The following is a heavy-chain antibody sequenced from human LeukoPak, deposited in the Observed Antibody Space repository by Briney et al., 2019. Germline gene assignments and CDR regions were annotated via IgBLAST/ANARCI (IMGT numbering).Heavy chain of an antibody. J-gene: IGHJ4*02. CDR2: IHSTGST. Sequence: SETLSLTCTVSGGSISSNYWSWIRQPAGKGLEWIGRIHSTGSTNYNPSLKSRVSISLDESKNQFSVKLTSVTAADTAVYYCAGGSNGYCYPFGYWGQGALVTVSS. V-gene: IGHV4-4*07. D-gene: IGHD3-22*01. CDR1: GGSISSNY. CDR3: AGGSNGYCYPFGY.